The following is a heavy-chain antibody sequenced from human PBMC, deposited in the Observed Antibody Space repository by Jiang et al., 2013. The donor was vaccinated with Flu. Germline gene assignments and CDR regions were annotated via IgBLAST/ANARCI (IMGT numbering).Heavy chain of an antibody. CDR2: IDWDDDK. Sequence: FSLSTSGMCVSWIRQPPGKALEWLARIDWDDDKYYSTSLKTRLTISKDTSKNQVVLTMTSMDPVDTATYYCARNPMPGADAFDIWGQGTMVTVSS. CDR1: FSLSTSGMC. V-gene: IGHV2-70*11. D-gene: IGHD2-2*01. J-gene: IGHJ3*02. CDR3: ARNPMPGADAFDI.